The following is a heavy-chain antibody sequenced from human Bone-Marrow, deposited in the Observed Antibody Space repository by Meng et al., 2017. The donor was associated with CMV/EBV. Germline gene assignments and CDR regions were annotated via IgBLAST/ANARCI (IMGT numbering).Heavy chain of an antibody. CDR2: TNSDGSNT. Sequence: GGSLRLSCAVSGFTFSNYWMHWVRQAPGEGLLWVARTNSDGSNTAYADSVKGRFTISRDNAKNTLHLQVKSLRGEDTAVYFCARGNPRDCSSVDCYPFFDSWGQGTLVTVSS. J-gene: IGHJ4*02. V-gene: IGHV3-74*01. CDR1: GFTFSNYW. CDR3: ARGNPRDCSSVDCYPFFDS. D-gene: IGHD2-2*01.